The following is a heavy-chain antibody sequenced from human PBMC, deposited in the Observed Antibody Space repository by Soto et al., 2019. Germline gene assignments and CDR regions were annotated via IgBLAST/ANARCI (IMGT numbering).Heavy chain of an antibody. D-gene: IGHD3-3*01. CDR1: GFTFSSYA. V-gene: IGHV3-23*01. Sequence: GGSLRLSCAASGFTFSSYAMSWVRQAPGKGLEWVSAISGSGGSTYYADSMKGRFTISRDNSKNTLYLQMNSLRAEDTAVYYCAKKTIWSGYYTGPAGPFDPWGQGTLVTVSS. CDR2: ISGSGGST. J-gene: IGHJ5*02. CDR3: AKKTIWSGYYTGPAGPFDP.